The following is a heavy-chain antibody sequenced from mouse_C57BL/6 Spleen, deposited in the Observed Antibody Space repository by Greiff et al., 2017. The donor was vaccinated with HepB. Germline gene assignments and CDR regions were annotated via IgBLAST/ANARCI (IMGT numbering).Heavy chain of an antibody. Sequence: QVHVKQPGAELVRPGSSVKLSCKASGYNFTSYWMAWVKQRPGQGLEWIGNIYPSDSETHYNQKFKDKATLTVDKSSSTAYMQLSSLTSDDSAVYYCARNYDYDLSPMDGWGQGTSVTAAS. CDR2: IYPSDSET. D-gene: IGHD2-4*01. V-gene: IGHV1-61*01. CDR1: GYNFTSYW. CDR3: ARNYDYDLSPMDG. J-gene: IGHJ4*01.